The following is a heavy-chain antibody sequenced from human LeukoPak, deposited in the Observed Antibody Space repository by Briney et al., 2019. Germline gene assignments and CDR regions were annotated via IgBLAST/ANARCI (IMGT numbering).Heavy chain of an antibody. V-gene: IGHV4-61*02. CDR1: GVSISSGSYY. D-gene: IGHD5-12*01. CDR2: IYTSGST. J-gene: IGHJ4*02. Sequence: SETLSLTCTISGVSISSGSYYWSWIRQPAGKGLEWIGRIYTSGSTNYNPSLKSRVTISVDTSKNQFSLKLSSVTAADTSVYYCARVRKPISGYDFNDYWGQGTLVTVSS. CDR3: ARVRKPISGYDFNDY.